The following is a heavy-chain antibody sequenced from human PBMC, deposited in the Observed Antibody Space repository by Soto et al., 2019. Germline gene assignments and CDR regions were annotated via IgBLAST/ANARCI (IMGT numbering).Heavy chain of an antibody. CDR2: VNSDGSST. Sequence: EVQLVESGGGLVQPGGSLRLSCTASGFTSSNYWIHWVRQAPGKGLVWVSRVNSDGSSTLYADSVKGRFTVSRDNGQNTLYLQMNSLRAEDTAVYYCARVPHCNSTRCYSYFDLGGRGTLVTVSS. CDR3: ARVPHCNSTRCYSYFDL. J-gene: IGHJ2*01. V-gene: IGHV3-74*01. CDR1: GFTSSNYW. D-gene: IGHD2-2*01.